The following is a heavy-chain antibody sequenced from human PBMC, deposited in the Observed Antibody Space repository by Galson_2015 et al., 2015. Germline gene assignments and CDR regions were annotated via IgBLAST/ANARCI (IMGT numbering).Heavy chain of an antibody. CDR1: GFTFSRYA. Sequence: SLRLSCAASGFTFSRYAMSWVRQAPGKGLEWVSAISDSGVLTYYADSVKGRFTISRDNSKNTLYLQMNSLRAEDTAVYYCAKETHWQLATSYFDYWGQGTLVTVSS. J-gene: IGHJ4*02. CDR3: AKETHWQLATSYFDY. V-gene: IGHV3-23*01. D-gene: IGHD6-13*01. CDR2: ISDSGVLT.